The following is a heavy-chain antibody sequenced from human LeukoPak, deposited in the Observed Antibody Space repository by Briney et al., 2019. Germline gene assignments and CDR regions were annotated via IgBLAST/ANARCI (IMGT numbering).Heavy chain of an antibody. CDR3: VKDWTREASGLGDTFHI. J-gene: IGHJ3*02. V-gene: IGHV3-23*01. CDR1: GFTFDKYG. CDR2: ISAAGGRT. D-gene: IGHD4-17*01. Sequence: GGSLRLSCAASGFTFDKYGMCWVRQTSGKGLEWVASISAAGGRTYYGDSVKGRFTISRDNSMNTVYLQMNSLRAEDSAIYFCVKDWTREASGLGDTFHIWGQGTTVTVSS.